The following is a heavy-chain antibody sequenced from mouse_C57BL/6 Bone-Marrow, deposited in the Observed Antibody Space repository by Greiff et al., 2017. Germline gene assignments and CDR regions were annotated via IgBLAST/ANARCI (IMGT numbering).Heavy chain of an antibody. CDR3: ASSITTVVATPFAY. J-gene: IGHJ3*01. V-gene: IGHV7-3*01. CDR2: IRNKANGYTT. Sequence: EVQRVESGGGLVQPGGSLSLSCAASGFTFTDYYMSWVRQPPGKALEWLGFIRNKANGYTTEYNASVKGRFTISRDNSQSILYLQMNALRAEDSATYYGASSITTVVATPFAYWGQGTLVTVSA. D-gene: IGHD1-1*01. CDR1: GFTFTDYY.